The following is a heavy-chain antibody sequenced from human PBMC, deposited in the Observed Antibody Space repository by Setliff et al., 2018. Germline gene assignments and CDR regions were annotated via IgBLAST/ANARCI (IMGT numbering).Heavy chain of an antibody. D-gene: IGHD3-9*01. J-gene: IGHJ6*02. V-gene: IGHV3-74*03. CDR2: VNSDGSSA. CDR1: RFTFSNYW. Sequence: GGSLRLSCAASRFTFSNYWMSWVRQAPGKGLEWVSRVNSDGSSAMYADSVKGRFTMSRDNAKNTLYLQMNSLRAEDTAVYYCARAYYGTVNGYSSYYGLDVWGQGTTVTVSS. CDR3: ARAYYGTVNGYSSYYGLDV.